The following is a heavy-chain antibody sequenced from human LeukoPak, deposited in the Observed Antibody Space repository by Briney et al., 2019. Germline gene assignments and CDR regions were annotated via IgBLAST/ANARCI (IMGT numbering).Heavy chain of an antibody. CDR2: ISGSGGST. CDR1: GFTFSSYA. CDR3: AKDLSYGDMFDY. Sequence: TGGSLRLSCAASGFTFSSYAVSWVRQAPGKGLEWVSAISGSGGSTYYADSVKGRFTISRDNSKNTLYLQMNSLRAEDTAVYYCAKDLSYGDMFDYWGQGTLVTVSS. V-gene: IGHV3-23*01. D-gene: IGHD4-17*01. J-gene: IGHJ4*02.